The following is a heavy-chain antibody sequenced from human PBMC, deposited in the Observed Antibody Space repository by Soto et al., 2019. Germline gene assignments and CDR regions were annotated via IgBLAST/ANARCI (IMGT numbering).Heavy chain of an antibody. D-gene: IGHD1-1*01. J-gene: IGHJ4*02. V-gene: IGHV3-23*01. CDR3: AKERWGTTPPYYFDY. Sequence: GGSLRLSCAASGFTFNNNAMSWVRQAPGKGLEWLSVISGGGANTYYADSVKGRFTISRDNSKNTLYLQMNSLRAEDTDIYYCAKERWGTTPPYYFDYSGQGSQVTVSS. CDR2: ISGGGANT. CDR1: GFTFNNNA.